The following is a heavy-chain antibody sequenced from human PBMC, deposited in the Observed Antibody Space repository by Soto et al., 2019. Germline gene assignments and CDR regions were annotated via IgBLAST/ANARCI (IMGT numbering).Heavy chain of an antibody. V-gene: IGHV3-9*01. D-gene: IGHD3-10*01. CDR1: GFTFDDYA. J-gene: IGHJ4*02. CDR2: ISWNSGSI. Sequence: GWSLRLSCAASGFTFDDYAMHWVRQAPGKGLEWVSGISWNSGSIGYADSVKGRFTISRDNAKNSIYLQMNSLRAEDTALYYCAKDIGVGGSGSYYNGYFDYWGQGTLVTVSS. CDR3: AKDIGVGGSGSYYNGYFDY.